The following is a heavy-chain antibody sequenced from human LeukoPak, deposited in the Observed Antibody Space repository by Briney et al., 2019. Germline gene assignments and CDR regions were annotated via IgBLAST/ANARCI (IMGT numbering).Heavy chain of an antibody. CDR3: ARRNTIMVAGLDY. CDR2: MNPNSGNT. CDR1: GYTFTSYD. D-gene: IGHD5-24*01. V-gene: IGHV1-8*01. J-gene: IGHJ4*02. Sequence: ASVKVSCKASGYTFTSYDINWVRQATGQGLEWMGWMNPNSGNTGYAQKFQGRVTMTRNTSISTAFMKLSSLRSEDTAVYYCARRNTIMVAGLDYWGQGTLVTVSS.